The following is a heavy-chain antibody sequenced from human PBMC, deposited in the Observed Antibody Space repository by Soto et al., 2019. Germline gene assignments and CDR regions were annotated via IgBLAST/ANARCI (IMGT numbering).Heavy chain of an antibody. V-gene: IGHV3-30-3*01. CDR3: EKDRRLLQSPLSGWYFDY. CDR2: ISYDGSNK. CDR1: GFTFSSYA. J-gene: IGHJ4*02. Sequence: QVQLVESGGGVVQPGRSLRLSCAASGFTFSSYAMHWVRQAPGKGLEWVAVISYDGSNKYYADSVKGRFTISRYNSKNAMYLQRNSLRAEETAVCYCEKDRRLLQSPLSGWYFDYLGQGTLVTVSS. D-gene: IGHD6-25*01.